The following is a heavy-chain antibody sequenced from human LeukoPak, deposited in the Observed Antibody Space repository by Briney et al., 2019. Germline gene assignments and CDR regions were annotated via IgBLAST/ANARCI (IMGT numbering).Heavy chain of an antibody. CDR3: ARETSLAGFASGLGFNY. CDR1: GGSISSSSYY. J-gene: IGHJ4*02. Sequence: SETLSLTCTVSGGSISSSSYYWGWIRQPPGKGLEWIGSIYYSGSTYYNPSLKSRVTISVDTSKNQFSLKLSSVTAADTAVYYCARETSLAGFASGLGFNYWGQGILVSVSS. CDR2: IYYSGST. V-gene: IGHV4-39*07. D-gene: IGHD6-19*01.